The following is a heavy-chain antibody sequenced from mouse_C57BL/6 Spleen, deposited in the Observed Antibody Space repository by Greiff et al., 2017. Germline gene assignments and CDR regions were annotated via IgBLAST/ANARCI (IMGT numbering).Heavy chain of an antibody. V-gene: IGHV1-64*01. Sequence: QVQLQQPGAELVKPGASVKLSCKASGYTFTSYWMHWVKQRPGQGLEWIGMIHPNSGSTNYNEKFKSKATLTVDKSSSTAYMQLSSLTSEDSAVXYCAREKEVYGSSFFAYWGQGTLVTVSA. CDR2: IHPNSGST. CDR1: GYTFTSYW. D-gene: IGHD1-1*01. J-gene: IGHJ3*01. CDR3: AREKEVYGSSFFAY.